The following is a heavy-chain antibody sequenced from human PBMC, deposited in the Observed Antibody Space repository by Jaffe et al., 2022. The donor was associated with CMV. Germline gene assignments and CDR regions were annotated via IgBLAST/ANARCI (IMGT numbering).Heavy chain of an antibody. CDR1: GFTFSSYS. J-gene: IGHJ6*02. CDR3: ARDRCGGDCYDYYYYGMDV. CDR2: ISSSSSYI. Sequence: EVQLVESGGGLVKPGGSLRLSCAASGFTFSSYSMNWVRQAPGKGLEWVSSISSSSSYIYYADSVKGRFTISRDNAKNSLYLQMNSLRAEDTAVYYCARDRCGGDCYDYYYYGMDVWGQGTTVTVSS. V-gene: IGHV3-21*01. D-gene: IGHD2-21*02.